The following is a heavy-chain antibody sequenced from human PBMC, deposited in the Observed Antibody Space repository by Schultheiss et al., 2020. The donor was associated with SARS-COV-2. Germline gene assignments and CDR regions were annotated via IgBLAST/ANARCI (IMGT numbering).Heavy chain of an antibody. V-gene: IGHV3-23*01. Sequence: GESLKISCAASGFTFSSYAMSWVRQAPGKGLEWVSAITGSGDVKHYADSVKGRFTISRDNSKNTLYLQMNSLRAEDTAVYYCAKAAAAGTWGWFDPWGQGTLVTVSS. CDR2: ITGSGDVK. J-gene: IGHJ5*02. CDR3: AKAAAAGTWGWFDP. D-gene: IGHD6-13*01. CDR1: GFTFSSYA.